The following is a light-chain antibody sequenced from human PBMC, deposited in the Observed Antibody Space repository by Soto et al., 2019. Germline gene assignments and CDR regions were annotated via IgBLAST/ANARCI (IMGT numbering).Light chain of an antibody. J-gene: IGKJ1*01. CDR3: QHYGASPWT. V-gene: IGKV3-20*01. Sequence: VLTQSPGTLSLSPGERATLSCRASQNVDSNYLAWYQQKPGQAPRIIIYGASTRATGIPARFSGSGSGTDFTLTISRLEPEDFAVYYCQHYGASPWTFGQGTKVDIK. CDR2: GAS. CDR1: QNVDSNY.